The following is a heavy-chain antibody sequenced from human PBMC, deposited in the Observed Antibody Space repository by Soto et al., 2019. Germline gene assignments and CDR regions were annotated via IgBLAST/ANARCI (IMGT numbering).Heavy chain of an antibody. J-gene: IGHJ6*03. CDR3: ARGPPYDFWSGYPNYYYYMDV. D-gene: IGHD3-3*01. V-gene: IGHV4-34*01. Sequence: SETLSLTCAVYGGSLSGNYWTWIRQSPGKGLEWIGDICHSGSTNYSPSLKSRVTISVDTSKNQFSLKLSSVTAADTAVYYCARGPPYDFWSGYPNYYYYMDVWGKGTTVTVSS. CDR1: GGSLSGNY. CDR2: ICHSGST.